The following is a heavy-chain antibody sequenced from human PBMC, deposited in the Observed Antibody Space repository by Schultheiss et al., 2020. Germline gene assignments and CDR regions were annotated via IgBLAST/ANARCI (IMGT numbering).Heavy chain of an antibody. V-gene: IGHV2-5*02. J-gene: IGHJ4*02. Sequence: SGPTLVKPTQTLTLTCTFSGFSLRNGRVGVSWIRQPPGKALEWLALIYWDDEKFYSSSLKSRLTITKDTSKNQVVLTMTNMDPVDTATYYCAHALVHVFFGMGHFDHWGQGTLVNGYS. CDR2: IYWDDEK. D-gene: IGHD3-3*01. CDR1: GFSLRNGRVG. CDR3: AHALVHVFFGMGHFDH.